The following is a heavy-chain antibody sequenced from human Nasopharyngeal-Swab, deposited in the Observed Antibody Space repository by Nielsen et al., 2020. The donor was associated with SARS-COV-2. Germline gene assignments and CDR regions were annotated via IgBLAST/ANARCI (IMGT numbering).Heavy chain of an antibody. V-gene: IGHV1-2*06. D-gene: IGHD6-19*01. J-gene: IGHJ5*02. Sequence: ASVKVTCKAPGYIFTGYYMHRVRQAQGQGLEWMGRINPNSGGTNYAQTLQGRVTMTRDTSISPAYMELSRLRSDDTAVYYCASEVRHSSGWDWFDPWGQGTLVTVFS. CDR2: INPNSGGT. CDR1: GYIFTGYY. CDR3: ASEVRHSSGWDWFDP.